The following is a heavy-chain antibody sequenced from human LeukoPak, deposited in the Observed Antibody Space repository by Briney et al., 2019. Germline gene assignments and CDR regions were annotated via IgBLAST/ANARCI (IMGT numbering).Heavy chain of an antibody. CDR2: ISSSGSTI. D-gene: IGHD3-22*01. J-gene: IGHJ4*02. CDR1: GFSFSTYW. V-gene: IGHV3-48*03. Sequence: PGGSLRLSCVASGFSFSTYWMDWVRQAPGKGLEWVSYISSSGSTIYYADSVKGRFTISRDNAKNSLYLQMNSLRAEDTAVYYCARSPDYYDSSEDYWGQGTLVTVSS. CDR3: ARSPDYYDSSEDY.